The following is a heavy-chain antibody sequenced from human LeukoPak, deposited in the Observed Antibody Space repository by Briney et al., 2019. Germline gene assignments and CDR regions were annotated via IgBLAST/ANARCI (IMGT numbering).Heavy chain of an antibody. D-gene: IGHD6-13*01. V-gene: IGHV4-59*01. CDR2: IDCSGST. CDR1: GGSISSYY. Sequence: KPSETLSLTCTVSGGSISSYYWSWIRQPPGKGLEWIGYIDCSGSTIHNPSLKSRVTISVNTSKNQFSLQLTSVTAADTAVYYCARSGGLYTSTWYFHRWGQGTLVTVSS. CDR3: ARSGGLYTSTWYFHR. J-gene: IGHJ1*01.